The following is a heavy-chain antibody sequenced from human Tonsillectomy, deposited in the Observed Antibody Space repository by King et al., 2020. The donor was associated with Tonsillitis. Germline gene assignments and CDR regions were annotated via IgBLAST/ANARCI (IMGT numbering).Heavy chain of an antibody. D-gene: IGHD3-3*01. Sequence: VQLQESGPGLVKPSETLSLTCTVSGGSIRRYYWSWIRQPPGKGLEWIGYSYYSGSTNYNPSRKSRVTISVDTSKNQFSLKLTSVTAADTAVYYCARHIGASRAFDIWGQGTMVTVSS. CDR2: SYYSGST. CDR3: ARHIGASRAFDI. J-gene: IGHJ3*02. CDR1: GGSIRRYY. V-gene: IGHV4-59*01.